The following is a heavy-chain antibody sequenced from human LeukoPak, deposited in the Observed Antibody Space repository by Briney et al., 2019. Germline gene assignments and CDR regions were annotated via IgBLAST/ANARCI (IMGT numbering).Heavy chain of an antibody. CDR1: GDSVSSNSAA. D-gene: IGHD6-6*01. CDR2: TYYRSKWSN. V-gene: IGHV6-1*01. CDR3: ASLFLCYGCSRSSDAINI. J-gene: IGHJ3*02. Sequence: SQTLSLTCTISGDSVSSNSAAWNWIRQSPSRGLEWLGRTYYRSKWSNDYAVSVKSRVIINTDTSKNQFSLQLNSVTPEDTAVYYCASLFLCYGCSRSSDAINIWGQGTMVTVSS.